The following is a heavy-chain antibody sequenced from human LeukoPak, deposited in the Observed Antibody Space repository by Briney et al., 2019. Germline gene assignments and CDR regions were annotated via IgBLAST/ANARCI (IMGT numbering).Heavy chain of an antibody. CDR2: IYYSGST. D-gene: IGHD4-17*01. Sequence: SETLSLTCTVSGGSISSYYWSWIRQPPGKGLEWIGYIYYSGSTNYNPSLKSRVTISVDTSKNQFSLKLSSVTAADTAVYCCARGNGDYRGYYFDYWGQGTLVTVSS. CDR1: GGSISSYY. CDR3: ARGNGDYRGYYFDY. J-gene: IGHJ4*02. V-gene: IGHV4-59*01.